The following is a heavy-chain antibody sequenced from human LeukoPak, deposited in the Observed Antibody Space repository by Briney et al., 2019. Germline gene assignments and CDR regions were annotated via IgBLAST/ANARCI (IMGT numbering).Heavy chain of an antibody. J-gene: IGHJ4*02. V-gene: IGHV3-23*01. Sequence: GGSLRLSCAASGFTFSSYAMSWVRQAPGKGLEWVSVISNSGGSTFYADSVKGRFTVSRDNSKNTLYLQMNSLRAEDTALYYCAKALVVPAAGYYFDDWGQGTLVTVSS. CDR1: GFTFSSYA. D-gene: IGHD2-2*01. CDR2: ISNSGGST. CDR3: AKALVVPAAGYYFDD.